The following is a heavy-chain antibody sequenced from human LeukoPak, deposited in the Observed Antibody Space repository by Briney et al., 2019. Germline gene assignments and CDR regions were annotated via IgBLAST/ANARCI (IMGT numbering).Heavy chain of an antibody. Sequence: GRSLRLSCAASGFTFDDYAMHWVRQAPGKGLEWVSGISWNSGSIGYADSVKGRFTISRDNAKNSLYLQMNSLRAEDTALYYCAKDMGVYYYGSGPFDYWGQRTLVTVSS. CDR1: GFTFDDYA. CDR2: ISWNSGSI. J-gene: IGHJ4*02. D-gene: IGHD3-10*01. V-gene: IGHV3-9*01. CDR3: AKDMGVYYYGSGPFDY.